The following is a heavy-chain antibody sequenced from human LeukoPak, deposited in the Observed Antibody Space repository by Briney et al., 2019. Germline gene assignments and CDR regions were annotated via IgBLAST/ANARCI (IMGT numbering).Heavy chain of an antibody. D-gene: IGHD6-6*01. Sequence: SETLSLTCTVSGGSISSYYWSWIRQPAGKGLEWIGRIYTSGSTNHNPSLKSRVTMSVDTSKNQFSLKLSSVTAADTAVYYCARRRPDYDAFDIWGQGTMVTVSS. CDR1: GGSISSYY. V-gene: IGHV4-4*07. J-gene: IGHJ3*02. CDR3: ARRRPDYDAFDI. CDR2: IYTSGST.